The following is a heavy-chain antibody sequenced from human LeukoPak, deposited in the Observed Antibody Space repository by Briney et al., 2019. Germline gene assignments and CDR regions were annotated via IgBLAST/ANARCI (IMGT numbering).Heavy chain of an antibody. J-gene: IGHJ4*02. CDR3: ARDRYYQSGVFDS. Sequence: GGSLRLSCAASGFTFSSYSMNWVRQAPGKGLEWVSYISGSGGTIHYADSVKGRFIISRDNAKNSLYLQMNSLRGEDTAVYYRARDRYYQSGVFDSWGQGTLVTVSS. D-gene: IGHD2-2*01. V-gene: IGHV3-48*04. CDR2: ISGSGGTI. CDR1: GFTFSSYS.